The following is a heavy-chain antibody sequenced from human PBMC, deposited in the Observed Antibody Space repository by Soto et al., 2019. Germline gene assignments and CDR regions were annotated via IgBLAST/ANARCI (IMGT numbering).Heavy chain of an antibody. J-gene: IGHJ4*02. D-gene: IGHD1-1*01. Sequence: HPGGSLRLSXAASGFTFKSYGMHWVRQAPGKGLEWVAVISYDGNNKYYADSVKGRFTISRDIPKNTLYLQLNSLRAEDTAVYYCAKEGLYKTLDYWGQGTLVTVSS. CDR3: AKEGLYKTLDY. V-gene: IGHV3-30*18. CDR2: ISYDGNNK. CDR1: GFTFKSYG.